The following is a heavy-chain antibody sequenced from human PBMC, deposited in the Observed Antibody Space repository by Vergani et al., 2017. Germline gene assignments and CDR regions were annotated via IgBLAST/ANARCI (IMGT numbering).Heavy chain of an antibody. D-gene: IGHD3-16*02. CDR3: ARGRDDYVWGSYRYTSISAFDI. Sequence: QVQLVQSGAEVKKPGSSVKFSCKASVGTFSSYAISWVRQAPGQGLEWMGGIIPIFGTANYAQKFQGRVTITADESTSTAYMELSSLRSEDTAVYYCARGRDDYVWGSYRYTSISAFDIWGQGTMVTVSS. CDR1: VGTFSSYA. J-gene: IGHJ3*02. V-gene: IGHV1-69*12. CDR2: IIPIFGTA.